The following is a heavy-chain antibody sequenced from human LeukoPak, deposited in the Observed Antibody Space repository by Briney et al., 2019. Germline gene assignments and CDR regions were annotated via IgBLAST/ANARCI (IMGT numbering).Heavy chain of an antibody. V-gene: IGHV1-69*13. CDR2: IIPIFGTA. CDR3: ARVGSSSAPDY. D-gene: IGHD6-6*01. J-gene: IGHJ4*02. CDR1: GYTLTELS. Sequence: ASVKVSCKVSGYTLTELSMHWVRQAPGKGLEWMGGIIPIFGTANYAQKFQGRVTITADESTSTAYMELSSLRSEDTAVYYCARVGSSSAPDYWGQGTLVTVSS.